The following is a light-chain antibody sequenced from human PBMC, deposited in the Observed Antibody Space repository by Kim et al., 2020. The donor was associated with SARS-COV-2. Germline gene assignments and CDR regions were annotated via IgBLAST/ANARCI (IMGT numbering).Light chain of an antibody. CDR3: QKYNSVPHT. CDR1: HGISNY. Sequence: SASGGDRVTITCRSSHGISNYFAWYQQTPRKVPQLLIFAASALQSGVPSRFRGSGSGTEFTLTISSLQPEDFATYYCQKYNSVPHTFGRGTKLEI. J-gene: IGKJ2*01. CDR2: AAS. V-gene: IGKV1-27*01.